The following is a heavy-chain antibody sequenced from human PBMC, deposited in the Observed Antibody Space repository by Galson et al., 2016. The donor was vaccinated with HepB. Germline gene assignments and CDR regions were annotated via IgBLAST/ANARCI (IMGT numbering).Heavy chain of an antibody. CDR3: ARDDSGGWYGFHYGMDV. V-gene: IGHV4-59*01. CDR1: GASISGYY. Sequence: SETLSLTCTVSGASISGYYLSWIRQPPGKGLEWIGYIYYSGRTNYNPSLKSRVTISVDTSKNQFSLKLSSLTAADTAVYYCARDDSGGWYGFHYGMDVWGQGTTVTVSS. CDR2: IYYSGRT. D-gene: IGHD6-19*01. J-gene: IGHJ6*02.